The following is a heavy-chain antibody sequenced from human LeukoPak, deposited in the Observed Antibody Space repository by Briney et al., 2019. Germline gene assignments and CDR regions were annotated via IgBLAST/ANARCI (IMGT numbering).Heavy chain of an antibody. CDR1: GGSISTYY. V-gene: IGHV4-34*01. D-gene: IGHD3-3*01. CDR2: INHSGST. Sequence: SETLSLTCTVSGGSISTYYWSWIRQPPGKGLEWIGEINHSGSTNYNPSLKSRVTISVDTSKNQFSLKLSSVTAADTAVYYCARDFYYYGMDVWGQGTTVTVSS. J-gene: IGHJ6*02. CDR3: ARDFYYYGMDV.